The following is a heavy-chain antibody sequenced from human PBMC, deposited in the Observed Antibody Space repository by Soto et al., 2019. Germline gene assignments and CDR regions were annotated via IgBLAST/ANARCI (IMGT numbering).Heavy chain of an antibody. J-gene: IGHJ4*02. D-gene: IGHD6-13*01. CDR3: ARDPEAAGPLYY. CDR1: GFTVSSNY. V-gene: IGHV3-53*02. CDR2: IYSGGST. Sequence: EVQLVETGGGLIQPGGSLRLSCAASGFTVSSNYMSWVRQAPGKGLEWVSVIYSGGSTYYADSVKGRFTISRDNSKNTLYLQMNSLRAADTAVYYCARDPEAAGPLYYWGQGTLVTVSS.